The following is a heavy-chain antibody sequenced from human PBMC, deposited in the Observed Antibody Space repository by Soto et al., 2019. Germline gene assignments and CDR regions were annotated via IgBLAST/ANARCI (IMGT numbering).Heavy chain of an antibody. D-gene: IGHD5-12*01. CDR1: GGSISSYY. CDR2: IYYSGST. CDR3: ARAPYSGYDYFVF. Sequence: PSETLSLTCTVSGGSISSYYWSWIRQPPGKGLEWIGYIYYSGSTNYNPSLKSRVTISVDTSKNQFSLKLSSVTAADTAVYYCARAPYSGYDYFVFWGQGTLVTVYS. J-gene: IGHJ4*02. V-gene: IGHV4-59*01.